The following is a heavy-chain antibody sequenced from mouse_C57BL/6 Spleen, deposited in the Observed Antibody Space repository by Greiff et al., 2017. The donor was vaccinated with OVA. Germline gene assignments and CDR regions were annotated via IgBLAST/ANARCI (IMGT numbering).Heavy chain of an antibody. Sequence: EVQLQQSGAELVRPGASVKLSCTASGFNIKDDYMHWVKQRPEQGLEWIGWIDPENGDPEYAPKFQGKATRTADPPSNTAYLQLSSLTSEDTAVYYCTARGFAYWGQGTLVTVSA. D-gene: IGHD3-3*01. CDR1: GFNIKDDY. V-gene: IGHV14-4*01. J-gene: IGHJ3*01. CDR3: TARGFAY. CDR2: IDPENGDP.